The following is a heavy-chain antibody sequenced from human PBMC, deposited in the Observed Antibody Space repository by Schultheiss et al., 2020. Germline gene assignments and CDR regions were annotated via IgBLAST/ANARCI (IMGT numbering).Heavy chain of an antibody. D-gene: IGHD3-9*01. CDR3: ARGGDPRITIFWGWLDP. CDR2: MNPNSGNT. CDR1: GYTFTSYD. J-gene: IGHJ5*02. Sequence: ASVKVSCKASGYTFTSYDINWVRQATGQGLEWMGWMNPNSGNTGYAQKFQGRVTMTTDTSTSTAYMELRSLRSDDTAVYYCARGGDPRITIFWGWLDPWGQGTLVTVS. V-gene: IGHV1-8*01.